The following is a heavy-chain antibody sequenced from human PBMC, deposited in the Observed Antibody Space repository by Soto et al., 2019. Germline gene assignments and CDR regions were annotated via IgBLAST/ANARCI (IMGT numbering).Heavy chain of an antibody. CDR2: VSGGSGVT. J-gene: IGHJ5*02. Sequence: EMQLLESGGGLVQPGGSLRLSCVDSGFSFSTYGVTWVRQAPGKGLEWVCGVSGGSGVTHYTDSVKGRFTISGDDSKNTVYLQMHSLRGEDTAVYYCTRWNGYGDLWGQGTLVTVSS. V-gene: IGHV3-23*01. CDR3: TRWNGYGDL. CDR1: GFSFSTYG. D-gene: IGHD1-1*01.